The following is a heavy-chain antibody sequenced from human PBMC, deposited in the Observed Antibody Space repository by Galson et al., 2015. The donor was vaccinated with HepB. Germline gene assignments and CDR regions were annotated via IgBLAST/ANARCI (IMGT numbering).Heavy chain of an antibody. CDR2: TYYRSKWYN. V-gene: IGHV6-1*01. D-gene: IGHD6-13*01. Sequence: CAISGDSVSSNSAAWNWIRQSPSRGLEWLGRTYYRSKWYNDYVVSVKSRITINPDTSKNQFSLQLNSVTPEDTAVYYCARSPPDSSSWYWGDYYYYGMDVWGQGTTVTVSS. J-gene: IGHJ6*02. CDR3: ARSPPDSSSWYWGDYYYYGMDV. CDR1: GDSVSSNSAA.